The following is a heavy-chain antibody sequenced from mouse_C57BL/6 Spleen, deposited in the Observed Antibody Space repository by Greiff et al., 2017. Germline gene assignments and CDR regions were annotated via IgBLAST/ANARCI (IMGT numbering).Heavy chain of an antibody. J-gene: IGHJ3*01. CDR1: GFSLTSYA. CDR3: ARNEYYGSSPWFAY. V-gene: IGHV2-9-1*01. Sequence: VQRVESGPGLVAPSQSLSITCTVSGFSLTSYAISWVRQPPGKGLEWLGVIWTGGGTNYNSALKSRLSISKDNSKSQVFLKMNSLQTDDTARYYCARNEYYGSSPWFAYWGQGTLVTVSA. CDR2: IWTGGGT. D-gene: IGHD1-1*01.